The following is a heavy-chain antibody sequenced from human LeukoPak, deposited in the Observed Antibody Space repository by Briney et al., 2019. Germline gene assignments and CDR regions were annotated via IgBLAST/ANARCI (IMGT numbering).Heavy chain of an antibody. CDR1: GGSISSSSYY. V-gene: IGHV4-39*01. CDR2: IYYSGST. CDR3: ARLIGGLFDY. D-gene: IGHD1-26*01. J-gene: IGHJ4*02. Sequence: KPSETLSLTCTVSGGSISSSSYYWGWIRQPPGKGLEWIGRIYYSGSTYYNPSLKSRVNHSVDTYKNPFSLKLSSVTAADTAVYYCARLIGGLFDYWGQGTLVTVSS.